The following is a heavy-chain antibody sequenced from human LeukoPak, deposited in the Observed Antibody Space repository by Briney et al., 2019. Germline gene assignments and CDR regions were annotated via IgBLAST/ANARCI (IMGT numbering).Heavy chain of an antibody. Sequence: PGGSLRLSCAASGFTFSSYWMSWVRQAPGKGLEWVANINQDGSARYHVDSVRARFTISRDNVRNSLFLQMDSLRAEDTAVYYCATMGLEPLPYYFDYWGQGTLVTVSS. CDR2: INQDGSAR. J-gene: IGHJ4*02. D-gene: IGHD1-1*01. CDR3: ATMGLEPLPYYFDY. CDR1: GFTFSSYW. V-gene: IGHV3-7*01.